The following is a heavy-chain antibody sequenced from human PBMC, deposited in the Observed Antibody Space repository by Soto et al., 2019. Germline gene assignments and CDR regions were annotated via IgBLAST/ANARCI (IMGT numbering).Heavy chain of an antibody. D-gene: IGHD6-19*01. Sequence: QVQLVESGGGVVQPGRSLRLSCAAPGFTFSSYGMHWVRQAPGKGLEWVAVISYDGSNKYYADSVKGRFTISRDNSKNTLYLQMNSLRAEDTAVYYCAKDWQQWVHYYGMDVWGQGTTVTVSS. CDR2: ISYDGSNK. V-gene: IGHV3-30*18. CDR3: AKDWQQWVHYYGMDV. J-gene: IGHJ6*02. CDR1: GFTFSSYG.